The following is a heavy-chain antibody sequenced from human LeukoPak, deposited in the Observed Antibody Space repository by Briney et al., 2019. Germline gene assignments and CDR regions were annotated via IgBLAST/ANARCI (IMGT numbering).Heavy chain of an antibody. D-gene: IGHD5-18*01. V-gene: IGHV3-23*01. J-gene: IGHJ4*02. CDR3: AKALDTAMVTRSFASDY. CDR1: GFTFSSYA. Sequence: GGSLRLSCAASGFTFSSYAMTWVRQAPGKGLEWVSGISGRGSSTYFADSVKGRFTISRDNSRNTLYLQMNSLRAEDTAVYYCAKALDTAMVTRSFASDYWGQGTLVTVSS. CDR2: ISGRGSST.